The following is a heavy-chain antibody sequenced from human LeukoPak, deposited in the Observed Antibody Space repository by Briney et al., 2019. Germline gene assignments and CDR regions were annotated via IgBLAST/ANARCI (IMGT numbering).Heavy chain of an antibody. CDR1: GYTFTSYD. CDR3: ASARVRFWSGYYFSTGIAD. J-gene: IGHJ4*02. V-gene: IGHV1-8*01. Sequence: ASVKVSCKASGYTFTSYDINWVRQATGQGLEWMGWMNPNSGNTGYAQKFQGRVTMTRNTSISTAYMELSSLRSEDTAVYYCASARVRFWSGYYFSTGIADWGQGTLVTVSS. D-gene: IGHD3-3*01. CDR2: MNPNSGNT.